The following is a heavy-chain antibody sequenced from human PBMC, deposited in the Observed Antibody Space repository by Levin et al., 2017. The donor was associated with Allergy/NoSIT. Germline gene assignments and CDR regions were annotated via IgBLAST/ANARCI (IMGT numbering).Heavy chain of an antibody. J-gene: IGHJ6*02. V-gene: IGHV4-59*08. CDR3: ARGLSGYSSKTYYDHYGMDV. D-gene: IGHD3-22*01. CDR1: GGSISTNY. Sequence: SETLSLTCTVSGGSISTNYWSWIRQPPGKGLEWIGFIYYSGSTNYNPSLKSRLTISVDTSKNQFSLKLRSVNAADTAVYFCARGLSGYSSKTYYDHYGMDVWGQGTTVTVSS. CDR2: IYYSGST.